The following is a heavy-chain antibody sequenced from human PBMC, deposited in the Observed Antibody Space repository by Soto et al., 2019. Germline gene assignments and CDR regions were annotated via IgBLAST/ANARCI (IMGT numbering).Heavy chain of an antibody. J-gene: IGHJ3*02. D-gene: IGHD3-10*01. CDR1: GGSISSSSYY. V-gene: IGHV4-39*01. CDR2: IYYSGGT. CDR3: ARRIGDPNAFDI. Sequence: SETLSLTCTVSGGSISSSSYYWGWIRQPPGKGLEWIGSIYYSGGTYYNPSLKSRVTISVDTSKNQFSLKLSSVTAADTAVYYCARRIGDPNAFDIWGQGTMVTVSS.